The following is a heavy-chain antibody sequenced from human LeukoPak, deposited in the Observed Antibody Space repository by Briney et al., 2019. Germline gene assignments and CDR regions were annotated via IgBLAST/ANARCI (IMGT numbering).Heavy chain of an antibody. V-gene: IGHV3-30-3*01. D-gene: IGHD6-19*01. Sequence: GGSLRLSCAASGFTFSSYAMHWVRQAPGKGLEWVAVISYDGSNKYYADSVKGRFTISRDNSKNTLYLQMNGLRAEDTAVYYCARVSSGWQNFDYWGQGTLVTVSS. CDR1: GFTFSSYA. CDR3: ARVSSGWQNFDY. J-gene: IGHJ4*02. CDR2: ISYDGSNK.